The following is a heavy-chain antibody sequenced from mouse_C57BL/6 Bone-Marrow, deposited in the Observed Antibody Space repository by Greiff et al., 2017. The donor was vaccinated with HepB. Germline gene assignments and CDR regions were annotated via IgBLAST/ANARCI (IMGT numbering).Heavy chain of an antibody. CDR1: GFSLTSYG. CDR3: AKPRLYYYAMDD. V-gene: IGHV2-3*01. Sequence: VMLVESGPGLVAPSQSLSITCTVSGFSLTSYGVSWVRQPPGKGLEWLGVIWGEGSTNYHSALITGLSISNENSKGQVFLKLNSLQTDDKASYYCAKPRLYYYAMDDWGPGTSVTVSS. CDR2: IWGEGST. J-gene: IGHJ4*01.